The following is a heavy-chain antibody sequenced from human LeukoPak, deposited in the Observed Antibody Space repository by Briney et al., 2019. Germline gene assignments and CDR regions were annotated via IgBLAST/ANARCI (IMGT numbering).Heavy chain of an antibody. CDR3: AWDYRANWTAGSSHGMDY. J-gene: IGHJ4*02. CDR1: WLHQYFR. Sequence: SETLSLTYLHCLCWLHQYFRIELEQPAEKGLEWIGRIYPSGSTSYNPSLKSRVTMSIDTAKIQFSQNLSSLTAADTTVYYWAWDYRANWTAGSSHGMDYWGQGTLVTVSS. V-gene: IGHV4-4*07. D-gene: IGHD1-1*01. CDR2: IYPSGST.